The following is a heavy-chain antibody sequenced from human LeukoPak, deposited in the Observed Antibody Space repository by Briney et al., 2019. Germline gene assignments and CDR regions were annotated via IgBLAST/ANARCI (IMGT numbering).Heavy chain of an antibody. CDR2: IWYDGSNK. J-gene: IGHJ6*02. CDR3: ARDTGDGYSYGYPYYYYYGMDV. D-gene: IGHD5-18*01. CDR1: GFTFSSYG. V-gene: IGHV3-33*01. Sequence: PGGSLRLSCAASGFTFSSYGMHWVRQAPSKGLEWVAVIWYDGSNKYYADSVKGRFTISRDNSKNTLYLQMNSLRAEDTAVYYCARDTGDGYSYGYPYYYYYGMDVWGQGTTVTVSS.